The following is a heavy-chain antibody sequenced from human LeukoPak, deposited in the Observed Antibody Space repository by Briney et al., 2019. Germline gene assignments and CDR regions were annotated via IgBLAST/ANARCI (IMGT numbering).Heavy chain of an antibody. CDR1: GGSISSYY. CDR2: IFYSGST. V-gene: IGHV4-59*01. J-gene: IGHJ5*02. CDR3: ARVAAVAGTRWFDP. Sequence: SETLSLTCTVSGGSISSYYWRWIRQPPGKGLEGIGYIFYSGSTNYDPSLKSRVTISVDTSKNQFSLKLSPVTAADTAVYYCARVAAVAGTRWFDPWGQGTLVTVSS. D-gene: IGHD6-19*01.